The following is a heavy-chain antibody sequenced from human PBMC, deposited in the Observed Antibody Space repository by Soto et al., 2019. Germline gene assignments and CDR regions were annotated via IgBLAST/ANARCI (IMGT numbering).Heavy chain of an antibody. J-gene: IGHJ6*03. Sequence: HPGGSLRLSCAASGFTFSSYGMHWVRQAPGKGLEWVAVIWYDGSNKYYADSVKGRFTISRDNSKNTLYLQMNSLRAEDTAVYYCARDYRGVRPAVRGMDVWGKGTTVTVSS. CDR3: ARDYRGVRPAVRGMDV. V-gene: IGHV3-33*01. CDR2: IWYDGSNK. CDR1: GFTFSSYG. D-gene: IGHD3-10*01.